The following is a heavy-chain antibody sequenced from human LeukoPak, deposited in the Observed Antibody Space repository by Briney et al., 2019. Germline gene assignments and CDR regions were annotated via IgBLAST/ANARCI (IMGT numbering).Heavy chain of an antibody. J-gene: IGHJ4*02. D-gene: IGHD6-13*01. CDR3: ARVLAAADGGDYFDY. V-gene: IGHV1-18*01. CDR1: GYTFTSYG. CDR2: ISAYNGNT. Sequence: ASVKVSCKASGYTFTSYGISWVGQAPGQGLEWMGWISAYNGNTNYAQKLQGRVTMTTDTSTSTAYMELRSLRSDDTAVYYCARVLAAADGGDYFDYWGQGTLVTVSS.